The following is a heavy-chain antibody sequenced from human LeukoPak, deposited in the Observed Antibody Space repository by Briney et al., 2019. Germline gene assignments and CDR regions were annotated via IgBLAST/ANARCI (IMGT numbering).Heavy chain of an antibody. CDR1: GGSISSGSYC. D-gene: IGHD2-8*01. CDR2: IYTSGST. CDR3: ARDPELEYCTNGVCSGWFVP. V-gene: IGHV4-61*02. Sequence: SETLSLTCTVSGGSISSGSYCWSWIRQPAGKGLEWIGRIYTSGSTNYNPSLKSRVTISVDTSKNQFSLKLSSVTAADTAVYYCARDPELEYCTNGVCSGWFVPWGQGTLVTVSS. J-gene: IGHJ5*02.